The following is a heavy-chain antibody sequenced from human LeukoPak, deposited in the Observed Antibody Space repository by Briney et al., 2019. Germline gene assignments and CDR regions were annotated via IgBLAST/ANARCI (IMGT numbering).Heavy chain of an antibody. V-gene: IGHV4-4*07. CDR1: GGSFSGYY. CDR3: ARDRTRFLEWLLFQVFDY. Sequence: SSETLSLTCAVYGGSFSGYYWSWIRQPAGKGLEWIGRIYTSGSTNYNPSLKSRVTISVDTSKNQFSLKLSSVTAADTAVYYCARDRTRFLEWLLFQVFDYWGQGTLVTVSS. D-gene: IGHD3-3*01. J-gene: IGHJ4*02. CDR2: IYTSGST.